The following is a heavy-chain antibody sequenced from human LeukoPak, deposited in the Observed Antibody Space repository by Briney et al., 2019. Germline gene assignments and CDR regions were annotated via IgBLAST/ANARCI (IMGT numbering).Heavy chain of an antibody. CDR1: GFTFSSYA. V-gene: IGHV3-23*01. CDR3: AKGYSQTSSSSWADFYFDY. J-gene: IGHJ4*02. Sequence: GGSLRLSCAASGFTFSSYAMSWVCQAPGKGLEWVSAISGSGGSTYYADSVKGRFTISRDNSKNTLYLQMNSLRAEDTAVYYCAKGYSQTSSSSWADFYFDYWGQGTLVTVSS. CDR2: ISGSGGST. D-gene: IGHD6-13*01.